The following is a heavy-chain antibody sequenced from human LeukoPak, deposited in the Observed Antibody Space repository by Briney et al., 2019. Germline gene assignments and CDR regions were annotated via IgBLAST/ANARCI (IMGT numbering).Heavy chain of an antibody. CDR3: ARRTSGAFAI. CDR1: GFSFSDHE. Sequence: GGCLRLSCAGSGFSFSDHEMDWVRQAPGKGLEWVSYISSSGSDKYYPDSVKGRFTISRDNAKNSLYLQMNSLRAEDTAVYYCARRTSGAFAIWGQATKVTVSS. J-gene: IGHJ3*02. CDR2: ISSSGSDK. V-gene: IGHV3-48*03.